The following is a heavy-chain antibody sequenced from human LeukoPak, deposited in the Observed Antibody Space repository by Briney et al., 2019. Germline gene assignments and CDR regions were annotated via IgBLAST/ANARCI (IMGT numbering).Heavy chain of an antibody. Sequence: SVKVSCKASGGTCSSYGISWVRQAPGQGLELMGGIIPIFGTANYAQKFQGRVTITADESTSTAYMELSSLRSEDTAVYYCARESYYGSGSYSDPWGQGTLVTVSS. CDR3: ARESYYGSGSYSDP. J-gene: IGHJ5*02. CDR2: IIPIFGTA. D-gene: IGHD3-10*01. V-gene: IGHV1-69*01. CDR1: GGTCSSYG.